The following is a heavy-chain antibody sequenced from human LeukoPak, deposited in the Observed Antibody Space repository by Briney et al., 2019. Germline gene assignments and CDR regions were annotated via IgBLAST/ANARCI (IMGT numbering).Heavy chain of an antibody. J-gene: IGHJ4*02. V-gene: IGHV4-34*01. CDR3: AREITGYYYDSSGYYLDY. D-gene: IGHD3-22*01. Sequence: SETLSLTCAVYGGSFSGYYWSWIRQPPGKGLEWIGEINHSGSTNYNPSLKSRVTISVDTSKNQFSLKLSSVTAADTAVYYCAREITGYYYDSSGYYLDYWGQGTLVTVSS. CDR2: INHSGST. CDR1: GGSFSGYY.